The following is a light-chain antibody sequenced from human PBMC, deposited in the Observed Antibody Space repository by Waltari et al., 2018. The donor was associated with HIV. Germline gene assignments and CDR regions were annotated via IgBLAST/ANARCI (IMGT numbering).Light chain of an antibody. V-gene: IGLV2-14*03. Sequence: QSALTQPSSVSCPPGQSITLPCPGTSSYFGRCNFVPWYQQHSGKAPKLIMYEVTNRHSESSDRFSGSRSANTASLTICGLQAEDEGDYYCSSLTSSGTPYVFGTGTKVTVL. CDR2: EVT. CDR1: SSYFGRCNF. CDR3: SSLTSSGTPYV. J-gene: IGLJ1*01.